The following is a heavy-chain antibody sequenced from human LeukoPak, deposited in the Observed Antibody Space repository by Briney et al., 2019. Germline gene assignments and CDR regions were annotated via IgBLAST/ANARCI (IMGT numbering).Heavy chain of an antibody. V-gene: IGHV1-2*02. CDR1: GYTFTGYY. CDR2: INPNSGGT. J-gene: IGHJ4*02. Sequence: ASVKVSCKASGYTFTGYYMHWVRQAPGQGLEWMGWINPNSGGTNYAQKFQGRVTMTRDTSISTAYMELSRLRSDDTAVYYCARTVAARSVLDYWGQGTLVTVSS. D-gene: IGHD6-6*01. CDR3: ARTVAARSVLDY.